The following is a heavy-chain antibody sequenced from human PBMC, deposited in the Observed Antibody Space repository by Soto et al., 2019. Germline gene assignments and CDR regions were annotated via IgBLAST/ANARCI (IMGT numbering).Heavy chain of an antibody. CDR3: ARGHFDSRGYYVDY. CDR1: GYTFSSYD. Sequence: ASVKVCCKASGYTFSSYDINWVRQATGQGLEWMGWMNPNSGNSGLTLKFQGGVTMTSNTSISTAYMELSSLRSEDTAVYYCARGHFDSRGYYVDYWGQGTLVTVSS. CDR2: MNPNSGNS. J-gene: IGHJ4*02. V-gene: IGHV1-8*01. D-gene: IGHD3-22*01.